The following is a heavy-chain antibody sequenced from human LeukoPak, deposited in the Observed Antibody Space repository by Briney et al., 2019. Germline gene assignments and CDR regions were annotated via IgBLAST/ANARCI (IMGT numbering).Heavy chain of an antibody. CDR1: GFTFDDYA. Sequence: PGGSLRLSCAASGFTFDDYAMHWVRQAPGKGLEGVSGISWNSGSIGYADSVKGRFTISRDNAKNSLYLQMNSLRAEDTALYYCAKGQTGTTAFDYWGQGTLVTVSS. CDR3: AKGQTGTTAFDY. V-gene: IGHV3-9*01. D-gene: IGHD1-1*01. J-gene: IGHJ4*02. CDR2: ISWNSGSI.